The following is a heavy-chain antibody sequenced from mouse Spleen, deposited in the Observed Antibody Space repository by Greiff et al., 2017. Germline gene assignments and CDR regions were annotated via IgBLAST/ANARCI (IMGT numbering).Heavy chain of an antibody. Sequence: QVQLQQPGAELVMPGASVKLSCKASGYTFTSYWMHWVKQRPGQGLEWIGEIDPSDSYTNYNQKFKGKATLTVDKSSSTAYMQLSSLTSEDSAVYYCARPDYWGQGTTLTVSS. CDR1: GYTFTSYW. CDR2: IDPSDSYT. CDR3: ARPDY. V-gene: IGHV1-69*01. J-gene: IGHJ2*01.